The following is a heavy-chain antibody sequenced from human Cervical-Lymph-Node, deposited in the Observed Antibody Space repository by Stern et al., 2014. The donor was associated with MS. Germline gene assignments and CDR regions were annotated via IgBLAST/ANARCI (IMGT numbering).Heavy chain of an antibody. CDR2: IYYSGTT. V-gene: IGHV4-59*01. Sequence: QVQLQESGPGLVKPSETLSLTCTVSGGSLSSYYWSCIRQPPGKGLEWNGYIYYSGTTNYNPSLKSRVTISGDTSKNQFSLKLSSVTAADTAVYYCARGAGWFDPWGQGTLVTVSS. CDR3: ARGAGWFDP. CDR1: GGSLSSYY. J-gene: IGHJ5*02.